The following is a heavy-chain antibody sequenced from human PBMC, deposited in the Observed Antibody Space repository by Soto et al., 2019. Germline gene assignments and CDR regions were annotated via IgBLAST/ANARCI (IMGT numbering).Heavy chain of an antibody. CDR1: GGSVSSGSYY. Sequence: QVQLQESGPGLVKPSETLSLTCTVSGGSVSSGSYYWRWIRQPPGKGLEWIGYIYYSGSTNYNPSLKSRVTISVDTSKNQFSLKLSSVTAADTAVYYCARDLGYCSGGSCYTLFDYWGQGTLVTVSS. V-gene: IGHV4-61*01. D-gene: IGHD2-15*01. J-gene: IGHJ4*02. CDR2: IYYSGST. CDR3: ARDLGYCSGGSCYTLFDY.